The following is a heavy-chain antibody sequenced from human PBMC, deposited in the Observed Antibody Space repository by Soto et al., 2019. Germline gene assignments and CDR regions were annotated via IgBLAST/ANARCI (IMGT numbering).Heavy chain of an antibody. CDR2: IYYSGST. J-gene: IGHJ4*02. V-gene: IGHV4-31*03. CDR3: ARALDYGIAAAGNTKAYFDY. Sequence: ASETLSLTCTVSGGSISSGGYYWSWIRQHPGKGLEWIGEIYYSGSTHYNPSLKSRVTISVDTSKNQFSLKLSSVTAADTAVYYCARALDYGIAAAGNTKAYFDYWGQGTLVTVSS. CDR1: GGSISSGGYY. D-gene: IGHD6-13*01.